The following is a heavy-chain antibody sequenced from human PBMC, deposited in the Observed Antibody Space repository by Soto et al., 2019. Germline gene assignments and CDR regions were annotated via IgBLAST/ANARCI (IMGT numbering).Heavy chain of an antibody. CDR2: IIPIFGTA. V-gene: IGHV1-69*13. CDR1: GGTFSSYA. CDR3: ARVERVLRYFDWSQDHSYYGMDV. D-gene: IGHD3-9*01. Sequence: SVKVSCKASGGTFSSYAISWVRQAPGQGLEWLGGIIPIFGTANYAQKFQGRVTITADESTSTAYMELSSLRSDDTAVYYCARVERVLRYFDWSQDHSYYGMDVWGQGTTVTVSS. J-gene: IGHJ6*02.